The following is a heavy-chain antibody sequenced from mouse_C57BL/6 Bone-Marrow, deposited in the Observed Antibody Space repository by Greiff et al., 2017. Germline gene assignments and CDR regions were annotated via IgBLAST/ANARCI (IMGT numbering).Heavy chain of an antibody. V-gene: IGHV1-82*01. CDR1: GYAFSSSW. CDR3: AREDSNYEDFDD. Sequence: VQLQQSGPELVKPGASVKISCKASGYAFSSSWMNWVKQRPGKGLEWIGRIYPGDGDTKYNGKFKGKATLTADKSSSTAYMQLSSLTSEDSAVYFCAREDSNYEDFDDWGQGTTLTVSS. D-gene: IGHD2-5*01. J-gene: IGHJ2*01. CDR2: IYPGDGDT.